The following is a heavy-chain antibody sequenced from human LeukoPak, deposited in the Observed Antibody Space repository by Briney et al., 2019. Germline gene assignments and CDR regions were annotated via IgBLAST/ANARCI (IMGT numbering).Heavy chain of an antibody. V-gene: IGHV1-24*01. CDR3: ATERGEVAAAGTLFDY. CDR1: GYTLTELS. Sequence: ASVKVSCKVSGYTLTELSMHWVRQAPGKGLEWMGGSDPEDGETIYAQKFQGRVTMTEDTSTDTAYMELSSLRSEDTAVYYCATERGEVAAAGTLFDYWAREPWSPSPQ. J-gene: IGHJ4*02. D-gene: IGHD6-13*01. CDR2: SDPEDGET.